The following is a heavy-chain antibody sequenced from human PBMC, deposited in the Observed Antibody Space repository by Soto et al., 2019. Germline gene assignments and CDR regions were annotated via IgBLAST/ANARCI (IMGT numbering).Heavy chain of an antibody. V-gene: IGHV3-30*18. CDR2: ISHDGINN. J-gene: IGHJ5*02. CDR3: AKXAGGVKAIGPPGNWFDP. D-gene: IGHD6-19*01. CDR1: GFMFSSYG. Sequence: PGGSLRLSCAASGFMFSSYGMHWIRQAPGKGLEWVAVISHDGINNYYGDSVKGRCTVSRDNSNNTMFLQIDSLRPEDTAAYYCAKXAGGVKAIGPPGNWFDPWGQGTLVTVSS.